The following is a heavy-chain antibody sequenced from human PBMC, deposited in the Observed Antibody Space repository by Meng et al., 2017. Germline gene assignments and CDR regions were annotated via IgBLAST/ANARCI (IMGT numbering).Heavy chain of an antibody. CDR1: GGSFSGYY. V-gene: IGHV4-34*01. CDR2: INHSGST. D-gene: IGHD3-22*01. CDR3: ARVWYYYDSSGYYATSYYFDY. J-gene: IGHJ4*02. Sequence: QVTVQQWGAGLLKPSETLSLTCAVYGGSFSGYYWSWIRQPPGKGLEWIGEINHSGSTNYNPSLKSRVAISVDTSKNQFSLKLSSVTAADTAVYYCARVWYYYDSSGYYATSYYFDYWGQGTLVTVSS.